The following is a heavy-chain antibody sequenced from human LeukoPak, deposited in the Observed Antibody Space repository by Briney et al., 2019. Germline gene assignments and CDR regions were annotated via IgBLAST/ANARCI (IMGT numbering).Heavy chain of an antibody. Sequence: GGSPRLSCAASGFTFSSYAMSWVRQAPGKGLEWVSAISGSGGSTYYADSVKGRFTISRDNSKNTLYLQMNSLRAEDTAVYYCAKDEAMVVAATWGQGTLVTVSS. D-gene: IGHD2-15*01. CDR3: AKDEAMVVAAT. CDR2: ISGSGGST. V-gene: IGHV3-23*01. CDR1: GFTFSSYA. J-gene: IGHJ4*02.